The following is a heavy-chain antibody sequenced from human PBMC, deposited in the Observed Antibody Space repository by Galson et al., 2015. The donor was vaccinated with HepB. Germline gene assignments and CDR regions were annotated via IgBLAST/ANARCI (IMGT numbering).Heavy chain of an antibody. CDR3: VRGELIEGFDP. J-gene: IGHJ5*02. CDR1: GDSISGSDDW. D-gene: IGHD1-7*01. V-gene: IGHV4-4*02. Sequence: LTCAVSGDSISGSDDWWSWVRQPPGKGLEWIGEVYRSGDTNYNPSLKSRVTMSVDKSKNQSFLNLNLVTAADTAVYYCVRGELIEGFDPWGQGILVTVSS. CDR2: VYRSGDT.